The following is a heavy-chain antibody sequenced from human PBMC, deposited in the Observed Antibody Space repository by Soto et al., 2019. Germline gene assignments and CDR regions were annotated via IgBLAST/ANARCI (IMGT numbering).Heavy chain of an antibody. CDR2: IYYSGST. J-gene: IGHJ4*02. D-gene: IGHD1-26*01. CDR3: ARYSGSYYFDY. Sequence: SEILSLTCTVSGGSISSGDYYWSWIRQPPGKGLEWIGYIYYSGSTYYNPSLKSRVTISVDTSKNQFSLKLSSVTAADTAVYYCARYSGSYYFDYWGQGTLVTVSS. CDR1: GGSISSGDYY. V-gene: IGHV4-30-4*01.